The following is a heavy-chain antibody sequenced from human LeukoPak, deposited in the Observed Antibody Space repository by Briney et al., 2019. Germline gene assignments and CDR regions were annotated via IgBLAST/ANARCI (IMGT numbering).Heavy chain of an antibody. Sequence: GGSLRLSCAASGFTFSSYAMSWVRQAPGKGLEWVSVISVSGGSTYYADSVKGRFTISRDNSKNTLFLQMNSLRAEDTAVYYCAKGSQNYNFDYWGQGILVTVSS. J-gene: IGHJ4*02. V-gene: IGHV3-23*01. CDR1: GFTFSSYA. CDR2: ISVSGGST. CDR3: AKGSQNYNFDY. D-gene: IGHD1-7*01.